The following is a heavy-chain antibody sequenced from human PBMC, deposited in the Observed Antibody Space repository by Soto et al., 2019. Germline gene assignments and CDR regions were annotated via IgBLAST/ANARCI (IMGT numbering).Heavy chain of an antibody. D-gene: IGHD3-16*01. CDR1: GFTFSSYV. CDR3: AKVYDYVWGSYLGAFDI. J-gene: IGHJ3*02. Sequence: PGGSLRLSCAASGFTFSSYVMSWVRQAPGKGLEWVSAISGSGGSAYYADSVKGRFTISRDNSKNTLYVQMNSLRAEDTAVYYCAKVYDYVWGSYLGAFDIWGQGTLVTVSS. V-gene: IGHV3-23*01. CDR2: ISGSGGSA.